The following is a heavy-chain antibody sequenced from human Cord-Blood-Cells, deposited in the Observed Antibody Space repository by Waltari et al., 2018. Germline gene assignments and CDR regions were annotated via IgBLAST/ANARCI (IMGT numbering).Heavy chain of an antibody. Sequence: SVKVSCKASGYTFTSYDINWVRQATGQGLEWMGWMNPNSGNTGYAQKFQGRVTITRNTSISTAYMELSSLRSEDTAVYYCARGSGSYYYYYYMDVWGKGTTVTVSS. J-gene: IGHJ6*03. D-gene: IGHD1-26*01. CDR3: ARGSGSYYYYYYMDV. V-gene: IGHV1-8*03. CDR2: MNPNSGNT. CDR1: GYTFTSYD.